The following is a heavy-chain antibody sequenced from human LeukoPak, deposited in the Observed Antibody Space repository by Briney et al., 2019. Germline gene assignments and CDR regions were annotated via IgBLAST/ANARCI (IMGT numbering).Heavy chain of an antibody. CDR1: GGSISSYY. J-gene: IGHJ4*02. CDR2: IYYSGST. D-gene: IGHD3-3*01. V-gene: IGHV4-59*01. Sequence: SETLSLTCTVSGGSISSYYWSWIRQPPGKGLEWIGYIYYSGSTNYNPSLKSRVTISVDTSKNQFSLKLSSVTAADTAVYYCARASYDFWRGYYTHFDYWGQGTLVTVSS. CDR3: ARASYDFWRGYYTHFDY.